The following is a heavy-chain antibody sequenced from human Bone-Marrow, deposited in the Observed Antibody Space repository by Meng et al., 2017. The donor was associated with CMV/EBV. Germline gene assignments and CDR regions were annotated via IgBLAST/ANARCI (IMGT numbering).Heavy chain of an antibody. CDR1: GGPFSGYY. D-gene: IGHD6-13*01. Sequence: SETLSLTCAVYGGPFSGYYWSWIRQPPGKGLEWIGEINHSGSTNYNPSLKSRVTISVDTSKNQFSLKLSSVTAADTAVYYCGIAAAGVEYFQHWGQGTLVTVSS. J-gene: IGHJ1*01. CDR2: INHSGST. CDR3: GIAAAGVEYFQH. V-gene: IGHV4-34*01.